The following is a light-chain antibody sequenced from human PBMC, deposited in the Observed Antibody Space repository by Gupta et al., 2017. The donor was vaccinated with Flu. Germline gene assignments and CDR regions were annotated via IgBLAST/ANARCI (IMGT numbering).Light chain of an antibody. Sequence: ISFTRSATNIGAGYDGNWYQQLPAATPKLLMFGNDTRPSAVPVRCSGSKSGTSAALASTGLQAEDEDDYYCQSDDSSRISWVFGGGTKLTVL. J-gene: IGLJ3*02. V-gene: IGLV1-40*01. CDR1: ATNIGAGYD. CDR2: GND. CDR3: QSDDSSRISWV.